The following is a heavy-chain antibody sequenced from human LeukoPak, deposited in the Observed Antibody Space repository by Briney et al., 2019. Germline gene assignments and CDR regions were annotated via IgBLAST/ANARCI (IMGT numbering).Heavy chain of an antibody. CDR2: ISGSGGST. D-gene: IGHD1-26*01. J-gene: IGHJ4*02. Sequence: GGSLRLSCAASGVTLSSYAMSWVRQAPGKGLEWVSAISGSGGSTYYADSVKGRFTISRDNSKNTLYLQMNSLRAEDTAVYYCAKGHVDSGSYSLAFDYWGQGTLVTVSS. V-gene: IGHV3-23*01. CDR1: GVTLSSYA. CDR3: AKGHVDSGSYSLAFDY.